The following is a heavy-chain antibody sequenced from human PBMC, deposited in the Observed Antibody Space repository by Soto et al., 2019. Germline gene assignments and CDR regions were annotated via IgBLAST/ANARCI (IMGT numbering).Heavy chain of an antibody. CDR1: GFTFSSYA. D-gene: IGHD4-17*01. CDR2: IRYSGDTT. J-gene: IGHJ2*01. CDR3: AKPSGIPYTVTTYWYFDL. Sequence: EVQLLESGGGLVQPGGSLRLSCAASGFTFSSYAMSWVRQAPGKGLEWVSAIRYSGDTTYYTDSVKGRFTISRDNSQNTLYLQMNSLRAEDTAVYYCAKPSGIPYTVTTYWYFDLWVRRTLVTFSS. V-gene: IGHV3-23*01.